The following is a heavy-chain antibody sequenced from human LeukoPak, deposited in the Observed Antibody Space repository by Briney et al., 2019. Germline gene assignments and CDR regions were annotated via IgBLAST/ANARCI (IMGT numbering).Heavy chain of an antibody. D-gene: IGHD3-16*01. V-gene: IGHV4-38-2*02. CDR3: ARYQTGGGIDWFDP. CDR2: IFHSGNT. CDR1: GYSISRGYY. Sequence: PAETLSLTCSVSGYSISRGYYWGWTRQPPGKGLEWIESIFHSGNTYYNPSLKSRVTISVDTSKNQLSLKLSSVTAADTAVYYCARYQTGGGIDWFDPWGQGTLVTVSS. J-gene: IGHJ5*02.